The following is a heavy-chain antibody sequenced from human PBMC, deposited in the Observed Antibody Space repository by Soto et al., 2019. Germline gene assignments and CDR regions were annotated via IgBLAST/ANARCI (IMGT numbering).Heavy chain of an antibody. J-gene: IGHJ4*02. CDR1: GFSFSDYS. V-gene: IGHV3-23*04. Sequence: EVQLVESGGGLVKPGGSLRLSCAASGFSFSDYSMTWVRQAPGRGLEWVSSLTRGGTTFYADSVKGRFTISRDNSKSTLSLQMHNLRAEDTARYYCAKRATTVPTPGNYFDCWGQGTLVTVSS. CDR2: LTRGGTT. CDR3: AKRATTVPTPGNYFDC. D-gene: IGHD2-15*01.